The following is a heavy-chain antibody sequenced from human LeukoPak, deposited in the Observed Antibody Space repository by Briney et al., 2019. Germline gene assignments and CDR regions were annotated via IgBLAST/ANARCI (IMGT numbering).Heavy chain of an antibody. J-gene: IGHJ5*02. CDR3: AREDSSSSSGNWFDP. CDR1: GYTFTGYY. Sequence: ASVKVSCKASGYTFTGYYMHWVQQAPGQGLEWMGWINPNSGGTNYAQKFQGRVTMTRDTSISTAYMELSRLRSDDTAVYYCAREDSSSSSGNWFDPWGQGTLVTVSS. V-gene: IGHV1-2*02. D-gene: IGHD6-6*01. CDR2: INPNSGGT.